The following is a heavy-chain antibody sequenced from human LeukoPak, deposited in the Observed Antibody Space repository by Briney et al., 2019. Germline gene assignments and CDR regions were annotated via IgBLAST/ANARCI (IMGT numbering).Heavy chain of an antibody. D-gene: IGHD6-13*01. CDR1: GFTFGDYA. CDR2: IRSKAYGGTT. CDR3: TREPRIAAAGNFH. V-gene: IGHV3-49*03. Sequence: QAGGSLRLSCTASGFTFGDYAMSWFRQAPGKGLEWVGFIRSKAYGGTTEYAASVKGRFTISRDDTKSIAYLQMNSLKTEDTAVYYCTREPRIAAAGNFHWGQGTLVTVSS. J-gene: IGHJ4*02.